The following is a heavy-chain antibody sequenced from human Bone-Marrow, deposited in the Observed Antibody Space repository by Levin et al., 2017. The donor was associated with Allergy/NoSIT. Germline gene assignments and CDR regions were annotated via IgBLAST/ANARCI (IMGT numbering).Heavy chain of an antibody. Sequence: GGSLRLSCAASGFTFSSYAMSWVRQAPGKGLEWVSAISGSGGSTYYADSVKGRFTISRDNSKNTLYLQMNSLRAGDTAVYYCAKLDGYGSSWYGRGYWGQGTLVIVSS. CDR2: ISGSGGST. V-gene: IGHV3-23*01. CDR3: AKLDGYGSSWYGRGY. D-gene: IGHD6-13*01. J-gene: IGHJ4*02. CDR1: GFTFSSYA.